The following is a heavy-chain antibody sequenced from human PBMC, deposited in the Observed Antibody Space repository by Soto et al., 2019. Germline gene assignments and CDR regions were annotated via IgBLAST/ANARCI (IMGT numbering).Heavy chain of an antibody. D-gene: IGHD5-18*01. Sequence: QITLKESGPALVKPTQTLTLTCTFSGFSLSTSGVGVGWIRQPPGKALEWLALIYWDDDKRYSPSLRNRLTITEDTSKNRVFLTMTNMDPVDKAKYYCAYRDTVVGPGWGYWGQGTLVTVPS. CDR2: IYWDDDK. J-gene: IGHJ4*02. V-gene: IGHV2-5*02. CDR1: GFSLSTSGVG. CDR3: AYRDTVVGPGWGY.